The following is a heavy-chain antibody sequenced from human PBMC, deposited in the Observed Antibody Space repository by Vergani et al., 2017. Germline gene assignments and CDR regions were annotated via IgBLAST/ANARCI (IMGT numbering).Heavy chain of an antibody. CDR1: GGSISSYY. Sequence: QVQLQESGPGLVKPSETLSLTCTVSGGSISSYYWSWIRQPPGKGLEWIGYIYYSGSTNYHPSLKSRVTISVDTSKNQFALKRSSVTAADTAVYYCASGFGEFPLFDYWGQGTLVTVSS. V-gene: IGHV4-59*01. CDR2: IYYSGST. D-gene: IGHD3-10*01. CDR3: ASGFGEFPLFDY. J-gene: IGHJ4*02.